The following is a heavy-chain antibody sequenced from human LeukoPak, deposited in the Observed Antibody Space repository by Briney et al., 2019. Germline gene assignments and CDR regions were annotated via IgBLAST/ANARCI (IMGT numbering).Heavy chain of an antibody. Sequence: ASMKVSCKASGYTFTSYGISWVRQAPGQGLEWMGWISAYNGNTNYAQKLQGRVTMTTDTSTSTAYMELRSLRSDDTAVYYCARDPQQLVGATGGGFNFWGQGTQVTVSS. V-gene: IGHV1-18*01. CDR3: ARDPQQLVGATGGGFNF. CDR2: ISAYNGNT. D-gene: IGHD1-26*01. CDR1: GYTFTSYG. J-gene: IGHJ4*02.